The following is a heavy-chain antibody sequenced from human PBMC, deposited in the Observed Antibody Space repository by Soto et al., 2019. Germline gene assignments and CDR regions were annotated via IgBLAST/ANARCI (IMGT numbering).Heavy chain of an antibody. CDR1: GFNFNNYA. CDR2: INWNSGRI. Sequence: AGGSLRLSCAASGFNFNNYAMHWVRQAPGKGLEWVSGINWNSGRIVYADSVKGRFTISRDNAKNSLYLQMNSLRPEDTALYYCAKGGNRHYDFWSDYWGQGTLVTVSS. CDR3: AKGGNRHYDFWSDY. J-gene: IGHJ4*02. D-gene: IGHD3-3*01. V-gene: IGHV3-9*01.